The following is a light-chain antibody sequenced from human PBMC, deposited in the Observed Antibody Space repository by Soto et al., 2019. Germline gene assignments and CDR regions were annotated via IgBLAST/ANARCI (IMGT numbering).Light chain of an antibody. J-gene: IGLJ2*01. CDR1: NNDVGAYPY. V-gene: IGLV2-14*01. CDR2: EVT. Sequence: QSVLTQPASVSGSPGQSITISCTGTNNDVGAYPYVSWYQQHPGTAPKLIIYEVTNRPSGISDRFSGSKSGNTASLTISGHPAEDESDYYCSSFATSGTTVIFGGGTKLTVL. CDR3: SSFATSGTTVI.